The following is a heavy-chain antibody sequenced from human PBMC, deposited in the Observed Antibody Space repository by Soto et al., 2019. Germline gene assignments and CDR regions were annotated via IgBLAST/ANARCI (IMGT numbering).Heavy chain of an antibody. D-gene: IGHD2-15*01. CDR1: GFTFSSYG. CDR2: ISYDGSNK. J-gene: IGHJ3*02. CDR3: AKGLSVVKVGAFDI. V-gene: IGHV3-30*18. Sequence: QVQLVESGGGVVQPGRSLRLSCAASGFTFSSYGMHWVRQAPGKGLEWVAVISYDGSNKYYADSVKGRFTISRDNSKNTLYLQMNSLRAEDTAVYYCAKGLSVVKVGAFDIWGQGTMVTVSS.